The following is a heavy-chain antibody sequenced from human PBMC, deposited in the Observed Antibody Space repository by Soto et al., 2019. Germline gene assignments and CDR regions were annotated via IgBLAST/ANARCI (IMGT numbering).Heavy chain of an antibody. J-gene: IGHJ5*02. D-gene: IGHD6-13*01. CDR1: GGSISSSNW. CDR2: IYHSGST. Sequence: LSLTCAVSGGSISSSNWWSWVRQPPGKGLEWIGEIYHSGSTNYNPSLKSRVTISVDKSKNQFSLKLSSVTAADTAVYYCARDQALAAADTGNWFDPWGQGTLVTAPQ. V-gene: IGHV4-4*02. CDR3: ARDQALAAADTGNWFDP.